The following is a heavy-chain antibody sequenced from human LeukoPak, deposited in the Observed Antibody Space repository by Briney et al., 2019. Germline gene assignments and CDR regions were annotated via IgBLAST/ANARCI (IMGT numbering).Heavy chain of an antibody. J-gene: IGHJ6*04. Sequence: SQTLSLTCAISGDSVSSNSAAWNWIRQSPSRGLEWLGRTYYRSKWYNDYAVSVKSRITINPDTSKNQFSLQLNSVTPEDTAVYYCARALRQQLDPYYCYGMDVWGKGTTVTVSS. D-gene: IGHD6-13*01. CDR2: TYYRSKWYN. CDR3: ARALRQQLDPYYCYGMDV. CDR1: GDSVSSNSAA. V-gene: IGHV6-1*01.